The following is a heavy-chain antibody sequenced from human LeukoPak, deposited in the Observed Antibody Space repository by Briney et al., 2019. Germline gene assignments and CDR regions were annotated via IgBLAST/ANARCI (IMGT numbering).Heavy chain of an antibody. Sequence: GGSLRLSCAASEFTVSNYWMSWVRQAPGKGLEWVANIKPDGSGKFYVDSVKGRFTISRDNAKNSLYLQMNSLRAEDTAVYYCARVGDGGTFAYWGQGTLVTVSS. CDR1: EFTVSNYW. J-gene: IGHJ4*02. CDR3: ARVGDGGTFAY. CDR2: IKPDGSGK. V-gene: IGHV3-7*01.